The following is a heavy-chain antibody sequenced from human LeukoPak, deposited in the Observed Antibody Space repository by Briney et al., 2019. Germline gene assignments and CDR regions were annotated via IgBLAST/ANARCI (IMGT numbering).Heavy chain of an antibody. D-gene: IGHD2-2*01. J-gene: IGHJ3*02. Sequence: PGGSLRLSCAASGFTFSSYAMHWVRQAPGKGLEWVAGISYDGSNKYYADSVKGRLTISRDNSKNTLYLQMNSLRAEDTAVYYCAREGGLYCSSTSCYALHDAFDIWGQGTMVTVSS. CDR3: AREGGLYCSSTSCYALHDAFDI. V-gene: IGHV3-30-3*01. CDR2: ISYDGSNK. CDR1: GFTFSSYA.